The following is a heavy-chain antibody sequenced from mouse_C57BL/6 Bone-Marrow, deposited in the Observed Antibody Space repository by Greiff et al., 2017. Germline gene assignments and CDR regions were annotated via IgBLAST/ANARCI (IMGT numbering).Heavy chain of an antibody. D-gene: IGHD3-2*02. CDR3: AIDETAQATCGFSY. J-gene: IGHJ3*01. CDR2: IAPSDSYP. V-gene: IGHV1-69*01. Sequence: VQLQQPGAELVMPGASVKLSCKASGYTFTSYWMHWVKQRPGQGLEWIGEIAPSDSYPNYNQKFKGKSTLTVAKSSSTAYMQLSSLTSEASAVYYCAIDETAQATCGFSYWGQGNLVTVSA. CDR1: GYTFTSYW.